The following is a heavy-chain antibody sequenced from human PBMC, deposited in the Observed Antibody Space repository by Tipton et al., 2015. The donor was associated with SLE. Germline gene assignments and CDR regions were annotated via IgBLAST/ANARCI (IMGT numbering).Heavy chain of an antibody. Sequence: SLRLSCAASGFTFDDYAMHWVRQAPGKGLEWVSGISWNSGSIGYVDSVKGRFTISRDNAKNALYLQMNSLRFEDTALYYCAKVTGIVEASPKGVFDFWGQGTLVTVSS. J-gene: IGHJ3*01. CDR1: GFTFDDYA. CDR2: ISWNSGSI. D-gene: IGHD1-26*01. V-gene: IGHV3-9*01. CDR3: AKVTGIVEASPKGVFDF.